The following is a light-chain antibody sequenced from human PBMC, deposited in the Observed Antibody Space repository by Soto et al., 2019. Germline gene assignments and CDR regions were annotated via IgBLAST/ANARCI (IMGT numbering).Light chain of an antibody. CDR1: QGINSY. CDR3: QQLNTYPFT. V-gene: IGKV1-9*01. CDR2: DAS. Sequence: DLQLTQSPSFLSASLGDTVTITCRASQGINSYLAWYQQKPGKAPNLLIYDASILQSGVPSRFSGSESGTEFTLTISGLQPGDSATYFCQQLNTYPFTFGPGTKV. J-gene: IGKJ3*01.